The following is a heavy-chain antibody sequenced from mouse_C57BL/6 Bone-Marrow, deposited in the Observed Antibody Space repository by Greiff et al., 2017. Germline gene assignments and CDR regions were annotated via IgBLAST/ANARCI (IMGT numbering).Heavy chain of an antibody. V-gene: IGHV1-81*01. CDR1: GYTFTSYG. Sequence: QVQLKESGAELARPGASVKLSCKASGYTFTSYGISWVKQRTGQGLEWIGEIYPRSGNTYYNEKFKGKATLTADKSSSTAYMELRSLTSEDSAVYVCARNYYYGNAMDYWGQGTSVTVSS. D-gene: IGHD1-1*01. CDR2: IYPRSGNT. CDR3: ARNYYYGNAMDY. J-gene: IGHJ4*01.